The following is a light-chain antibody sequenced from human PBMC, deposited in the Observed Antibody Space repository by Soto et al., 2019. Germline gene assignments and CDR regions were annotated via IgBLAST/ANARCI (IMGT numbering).Light chain of an antibody. CDR2: EVS. Sequence: QSVLTQPASVSGSPEQSITISCTGTSSDFGSYNLVSWYQQHPGKVPKLMIYEVSKRPSGVSNRFSGSKFGNTASLTISGLQAEDEADYYCCSYAGSGIVIFGGGTKVTVL. V-gene: IGLV2-23*02. CDR3: CSYAGSGIVI. CDR1: SSDFGSYNL. J-gene: IGLJ2*01.